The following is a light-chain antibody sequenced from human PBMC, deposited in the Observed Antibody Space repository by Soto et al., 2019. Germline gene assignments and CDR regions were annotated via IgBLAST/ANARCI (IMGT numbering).Light chain of an antibody. CDR2: GAS. CDR3: QQYGRT. Sequence: EMFMTQSPATLSVSPGEIATLSCSASQSVTSSYLAWYQQKPGQAPRLLINGASSRATGIPDRFSGSGSGTDFTLTISRLEPEDSAVYYCQQYGRTFGGGTKVDIK. J-gene: IGKJ4*01. V-gene: IGKV3-20*01. CDR1: QSVTSSY.